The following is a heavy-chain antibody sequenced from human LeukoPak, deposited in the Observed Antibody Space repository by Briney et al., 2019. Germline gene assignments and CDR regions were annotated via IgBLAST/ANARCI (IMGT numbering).Heavy chain of an antibody. CDR2: IYYSGST. D-gene: IGHD3-10*01. Sequence: SETLSLTCTVSGYSISSGYYWGWIRQPPGKGLEWIGYIYYSGSTNYNPSLKSRVTISVDTSKNQFSLKLSSVTAADTAVYYCARGGYYGLNFDLWGRGTLVTVSS. CDR3: ARGGYYGLNFDL. J-gene: IGHJ2*01. CDR1: GYSISSGYY. V-gene: IGHV4-61*01.